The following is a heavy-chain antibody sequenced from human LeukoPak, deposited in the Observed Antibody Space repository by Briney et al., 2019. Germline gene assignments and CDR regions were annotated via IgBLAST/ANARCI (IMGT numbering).Heavy chain of an antibody. V-gene: IGHV1-18*01. Sequence: ASVKVSCKASGYTFSSYGISWVRQAPGQGLEWMGWISAYNSNTNYAQKLQGSITMTTATSTSTAYLELRSLSSDDAAVYSCARDQGVAVAGTCDYWGQGTLVPVSS. CDR1: GYTFSSYG. D-gene: IGHD6-19*01. J-gene: IGHJ4*02. CDR2: ISAYNSNT. CDR3: ARDQGVAVAGTCDY.